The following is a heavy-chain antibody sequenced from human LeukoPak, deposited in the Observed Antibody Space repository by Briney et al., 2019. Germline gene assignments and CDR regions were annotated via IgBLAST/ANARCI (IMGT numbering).Heavy chain of an antibody. CDR3: ARGRATTVTSYYYYYYGMDV. CDR2: MNPNSGNT. V-gene: IGHV1-8*01. CDR1: GYTFTSYD. Sequence: ASVKVSCKASGYTFTSYDINWVRQATGQGLEWMGWMNPNSGNTGYAQKFQGRVTMTRNTSISTAYMELSSLRSEDTAVYYCARGRATTVTSYYYYYYGMDVWGQGTTVTVSS. J-gene: IGHJ6*02. D-gene: IGHD4-17*01.